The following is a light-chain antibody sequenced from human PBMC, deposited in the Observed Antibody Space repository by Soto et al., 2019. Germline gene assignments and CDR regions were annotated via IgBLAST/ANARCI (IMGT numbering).Light chain of an antibody. CDR2: DAS. Sequence: DIQMTQSPSTLSASVGDRVTITCRASQTISGFLAWYQQKPGKAPNLLICDASSLGSGVPSRFSGSGSGTEFTLTISSLQPDDFATYYCQQYNSPPPWTFGQGTKVDIK. CDR3: QQYNSPPPWT. J-gene: IGKJ1*01. V-gene: IGKV1-5*01. CDR1: QTISGF.